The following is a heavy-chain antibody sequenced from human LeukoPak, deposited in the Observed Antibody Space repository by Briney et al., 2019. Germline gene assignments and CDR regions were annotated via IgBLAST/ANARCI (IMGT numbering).Heavy chain of an antibody. D-gene: IGHD7-27*01. Sequence: GGSLRLSCAGAGFTFSNYGMSWVRQAPGKGLEWVSTITTSDGNTYYADSVKGRFTVSRDNSKNTLFLQMNSLRAKDTAVYYCAKDGGLWVSAHWGDSWGRGTLVTVSS. CDR1: GFTFSNYG. CDR2: ITTSDGNT. CDR3: AKDGGLWVSAHWGDS. V-gene: IGHV3-23*01. J-gene: IGHJ4*02.